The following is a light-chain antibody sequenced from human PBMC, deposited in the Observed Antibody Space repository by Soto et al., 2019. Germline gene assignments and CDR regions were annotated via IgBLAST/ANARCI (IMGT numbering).Light chain of an antibody. CDR2: GAS. CDR3: QQSYFTPT. Sequence: DSPTTQSPSSMSASVGDRVTITCRASQGISSWLAWYQQRPGKAPKLLIFGASNLQSGVPSRFSGSGSGTDFTLTISGVQHEDFATYYCQQSYFTPTFGQGTKVDIK. CDR1: QGISSW. J-gene: IGKJ1*01. V-gene: IGKV1-12*01.